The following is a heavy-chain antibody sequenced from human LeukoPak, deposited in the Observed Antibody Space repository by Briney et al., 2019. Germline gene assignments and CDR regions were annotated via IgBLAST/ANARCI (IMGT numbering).Heavy chain of an antibody. D-gene: IGHD3-22*01. J-gene: IGHJ4*02. CDR2: ISYDGSDK. V-gene: IGHV3-30-3*01. Sequence: GRSLRLSCAASGFTFSSYAMHWVRQAPGKGLEWVAVISYDGSDKYYADSVKGRLTISRDNSNNTLYLQMNSLRAEDTAVYYCARDPWIYDSSGYYFPQDYWGQGTLVTVSS. CDR1: GFTFSSYA. CDR3: ARDPWIYDSSGYYFPQDY.